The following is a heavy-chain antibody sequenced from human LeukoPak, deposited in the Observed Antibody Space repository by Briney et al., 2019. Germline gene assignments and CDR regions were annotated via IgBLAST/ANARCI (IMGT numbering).Heavy chain of an antibody. J-gene: IGHJ6*02. D-gene: IGHD3-22*01. CDR3: ARPDLSLYYYDSSGFQPYYYYGMDV. Sequence: ASVKVSCKASGYTFTSYGISWVRQAPGQGLEWMGWISAYNGNTNYAQKLQGRVTMTTDTSTGTAYMELRSLRSDDTAVYYCARPDLSLYYYDSSGFQPYYYYGMDVWGQGTTVTVSS. CDR1: GYTFTSYG. CDR2: ISAYNGNT. V-gene: IGHV1-18*01.